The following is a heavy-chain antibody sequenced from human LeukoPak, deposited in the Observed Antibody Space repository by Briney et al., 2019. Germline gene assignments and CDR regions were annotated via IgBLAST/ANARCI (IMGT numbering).Heavy chain of an antibody. J-gene: IGHJ4*02. CDR3: VRSLERFGNRDY. CDR1: EFIFGAYW. D-gene: IGHD3-3*01. V-gene: IGHV3-7*01. CDR2: IKQDGSEK. Sequence: GGSLRLSCAASEFIFGAYWMTWVRQAPGKGLEWVANIKQDGSEKNYMDSVKGRFTISRDNAKKSLFLQMNSLTAEDTALYYCVRSLERFGNRDYWGQGTLVTVSS.